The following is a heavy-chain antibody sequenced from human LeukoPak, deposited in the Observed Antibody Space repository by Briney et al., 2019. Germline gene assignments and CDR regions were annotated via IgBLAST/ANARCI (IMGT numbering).Heavy chain of an antibody. V-gene: IGHV3-48*01. CDR2: ISSSSSTI. CDR3: AKSGGDSSSWYGGAFDI. Sequence: GGSLRLSCAASGFTFSSYSMNWVRQAPGKGLEWVSYISSSSSTIYYADSVKGRFTISRDNAKNSLYLQMNSLRAEDTAVYYCAKSGGDSSSWYGGAFDIWGQGTMVTVSS. D-gene: IGHD6-13*01. CDR1: GFTFSSYS. J-gene: IGHJ3*02.